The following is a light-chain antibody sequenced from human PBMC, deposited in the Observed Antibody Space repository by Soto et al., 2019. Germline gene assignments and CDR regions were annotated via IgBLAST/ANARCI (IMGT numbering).Light chain of an antibody. J-gene: IGLJ1*01. CDR2: NVY. V-gene: IGLV2-14*03. CDR1: SSDVGAYNF. CDR3: SAYTVSRTYV. Sequence: QSVLTQPASVSGSPGQSITISCTGTSSDVGAYNFVSWHQQHPGKAPKLMIYNVYDRPSGISYRFSGSKSGNTASLTISGLQGEHEADYYCSAYTVSRTYVFGTGTKV.